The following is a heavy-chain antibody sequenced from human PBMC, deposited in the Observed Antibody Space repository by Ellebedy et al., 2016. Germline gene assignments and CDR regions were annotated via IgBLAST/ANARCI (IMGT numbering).Heavy chain of an antibody. D-gene: IGHD2-15*01. CDR1: GFSVSASY. Sequence: GGSLRLSCAASGFSVSASYMYWVRQAPGKGLEWVALLYSGDKPYYAESVKGRFTVSRDDSRDTLDLKMNSLRADDTAVYYCARTDCSGGSCYSFFQYWGQGTPVTVSS. CDR3: ARTDCSGGSCYSFFQY. CDR2: LYSGDKP. V-gene: IGHV3-53*01. J-gene: IGHJ1*01.